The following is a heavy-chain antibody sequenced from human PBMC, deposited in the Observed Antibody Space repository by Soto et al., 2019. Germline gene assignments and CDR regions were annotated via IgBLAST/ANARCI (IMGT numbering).Heavy chain of an antibody. D-gene: IGHD3-10*01. CDR1: GFTFSDYY. CDR2: ISSSSSYT. CDR3: ASDSSDGMDV. V-gene: IGHV3-11*06. J-gene: IGHJ6*02. Sequence: GGSLRLSCAASGFTFSDYYMSWIRQAPGKGLEWVSYISSSSSYTNYADSVKGRFTISRDNAKNSLYLQMNSLRAEDTAVYYCASDSSDGMDVWGQRSTDTVSS.